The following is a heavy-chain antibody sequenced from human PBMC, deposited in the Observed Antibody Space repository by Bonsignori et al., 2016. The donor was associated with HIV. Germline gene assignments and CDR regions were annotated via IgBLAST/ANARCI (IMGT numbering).Heavy chain of an antibody. CDR2: IYPGDSDT. V-gene: IGHV5-51*01. CDR3: ARRHSGSDSYYYMDV. D-gene: IGHD1-26*01. Sequence: VRQMPGKGLEWMGIIYPGDSDTRYSPSFQGQVTISADKSISTAYLQWSSLKASDTAMYYCARRHSGSDSYYYMDVWGKGTTVTVSS. J-gene: IGHJ6*03.